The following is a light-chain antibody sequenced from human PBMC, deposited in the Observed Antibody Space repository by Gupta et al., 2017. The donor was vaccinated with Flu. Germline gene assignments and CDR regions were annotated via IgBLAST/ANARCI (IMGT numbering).Light chain of an antibody. CDR1: QSVSNNY. Sequence: EIVLTQSPGTLSLSPGERATLSCRASQSVSNNYLAWYQQKPGQAPRLLIYGASSRATGIPDRFSGSGSGTDFSLIINRLEPEDFAVYYCQQYETLLSTFGPGTKVDVK. V-gene: IGKV3-20*01. J-gene: IGKJ3*01. CDR2: GAS. CDR3: QQYETLLST.